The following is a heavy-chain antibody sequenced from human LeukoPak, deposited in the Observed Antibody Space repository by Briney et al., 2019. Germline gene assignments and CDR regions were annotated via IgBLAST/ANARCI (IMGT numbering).Heavy chain of an antibody. D-gene: IGHD1-1*01. V-gene: IGHV1-2*02. Sequence: ASVKVSCKASGYTFTGYYMHWVRQAPGQGLEWMGWINPNSGGTNYAQKFQGRVTMTRDTSTSTVYMELSSLRSEDTAVYYCARGYNWNDAADYWGQGTLVTVSS. CDR2: INPNSGGT. CDR3: ARGYNWNDAADY. CDR1: GYTFTGYY. J-gene: IGHJ4*02.